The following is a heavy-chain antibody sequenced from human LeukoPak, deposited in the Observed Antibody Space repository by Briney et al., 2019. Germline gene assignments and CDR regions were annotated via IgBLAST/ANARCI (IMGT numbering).Heavy chain of an antibody. D-gene: IGHD3-3*01. CDR3: ARGGEYYDFWSGYWPYYFDY. CDR1: GYTFTSYG. CDR2: ISAYNGNT. J-gene: IGHJ4*02. Sequence: GASVKVSCKASGYTFTSYGISWVRQAPGQGLEWMGWISAYNGNTNYAQKLQGRVTMTTDTSTSTAYMELRSLRSDDTAVYYCARGGEYYDFWSGYWPYYFDYWGQGTLVTVSS. V-gene: IGHV1-18*01.